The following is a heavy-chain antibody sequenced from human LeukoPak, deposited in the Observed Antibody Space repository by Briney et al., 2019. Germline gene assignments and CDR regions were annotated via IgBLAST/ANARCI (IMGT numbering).Heavy chain of an antibody. CDR3: ARARYYYDSSGSPPGDY. D-gene: IGHD3-22*01. CDR1: GFTFSSYA. CDR2: ISYDGSNK. Sequence: PGRSLRLSCAASGFTFSSYAMHWVRQAPGRGLEWVAVISYDGSNKYYADSVKGRFTISRDNSKNTLYLQMNSLRAEDTAVYYCARARYYYDSSGSPPGDYWGQGTLVTVSS. J-gene: IGHJ4*02. V-gene: IGHV3-30-3*01.